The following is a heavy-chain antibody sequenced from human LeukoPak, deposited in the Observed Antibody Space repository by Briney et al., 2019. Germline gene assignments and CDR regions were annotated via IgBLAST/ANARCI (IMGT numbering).Heavy chain of an antibody. CDR1: GSTFNTYT. D-gene: IGHD2-2*01. CDR3: ASPYCSSTSCYAFDI. J-gene: IGHJ3*02. V-gene: IGHV3-21*06. CDR2: ISSSSSYI. Sequence: GGSLRLSCAASGSTFNTYTMNWVRQAPGKGLEWVSSISSSSSYIYYADSLKGRFTISRDNAKNSLYLQMNSLRAEDTAVYYCASPYCSSTSCYAFDIWGQGTMVTVSS.